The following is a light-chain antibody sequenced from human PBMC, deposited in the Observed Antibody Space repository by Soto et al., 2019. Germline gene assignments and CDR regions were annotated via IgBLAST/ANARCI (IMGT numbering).Light chain of an antibody. V-gene: IGKV1-5*03. CDR3: QQYYSRET. CDR2: KTS. J-gene: IGKJ1*01. CDR1: QPVDPW. Sequence: DIHMTQSPSTVSASVGDRVTITCRASQPVDPWLAWHQQKPGKAPRVLIYKTSDMENEVPSRFSGSRYGADYTLTFSGVQPDDFATYYCQQYYSRETFGQGTKVDIK.